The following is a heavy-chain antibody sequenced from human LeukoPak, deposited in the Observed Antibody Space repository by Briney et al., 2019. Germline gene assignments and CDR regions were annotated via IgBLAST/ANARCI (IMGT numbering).Heavy chain of an antibody. D-gene: IGHD3-16*01. CDR3: AKSLGVYGMVT. J-gene: IGHJ6*02. V-gene: IGHV1-2*02. CDR2: INPNSGDT. Sequence: ASVKVACKASGYTFARSYFLWVRQAPGQGLEWMGWINPNSGDTNYAQEFQGRVTMTRDTSIDTAYMELSSLRSDDTAMYYCAKSLGVYGMVTRGQGNTVTVSS. CDR1: GYTFARSY.